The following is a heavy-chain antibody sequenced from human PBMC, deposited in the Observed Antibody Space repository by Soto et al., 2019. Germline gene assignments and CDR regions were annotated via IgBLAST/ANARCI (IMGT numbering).Heavy chain of an antibody. Sequence: QVQLVESGGGVVQPGRSLRLSCAASGFTFSSYGMHWVRQAPGKGLEWVAVIWHDGSNKYYADSVKGRFTISRDNSKNTLYLQMNSLRAEDTAVYYCAVAVAGPNDPPGDWGQGTLVTVSS. J-gene: IGHJ4*02. CDR2: IWHDGSNK. V-gene: IGHV3-33*01. CDR1: GFTFSSYG. CDR3: AVAVAGPNDPPGD. D-gene: IGHD6-19*01.